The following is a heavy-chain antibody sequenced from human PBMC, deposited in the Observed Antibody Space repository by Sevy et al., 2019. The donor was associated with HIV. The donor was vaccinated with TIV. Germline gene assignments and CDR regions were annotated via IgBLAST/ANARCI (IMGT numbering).Heavy chain of an antibody. CDR1: DDSINSYY. V-gene: IGHV4-59*08. D-gene: IGHD1-1*01. CDR3: ARGAFVLGTTATPGLDF. Sequence: SETLSLTCSVSDDSINSYYWSWIRQPPGKGLEWIGYIYNNIGSTSYNPSLTSRVTISVDTSKNQFSLKLTSVTAADTAVYYCARGAFVLGTTATPGLDFWRLGSLFTVSS. J-gene: IGHJ4*02. CDR2: IYNNIGST.